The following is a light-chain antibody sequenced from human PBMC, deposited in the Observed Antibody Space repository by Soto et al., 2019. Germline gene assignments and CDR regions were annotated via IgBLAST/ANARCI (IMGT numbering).Light chain of an antibody. CDR3: SSYTRSSTYV. V-gene: IGLV2-14*01. CDR2: EVT. Sequence: QSVLTQPASVSASPGQSIAISCSGTSSDVGAYDYVSWYQHHPSKAPKLIIYEVTYRPSGVSNRFSASKSGNTASLTISGLQAEDEADYYCSSYTRSSTYVFGTGTKVTVL. CDR1: SSDVGAYDY. J-gene: IGLJ1*01.